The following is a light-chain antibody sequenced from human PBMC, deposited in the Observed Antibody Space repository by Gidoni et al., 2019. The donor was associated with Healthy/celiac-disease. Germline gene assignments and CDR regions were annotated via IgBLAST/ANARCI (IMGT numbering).Light chain of an antibody. CDR1: QGISSA. J-gene: IGKJ3*01. Sequence: AIQLTQSPSSLSASVGDRVTITCRASQGISSALAWYQQKPGKAPKLLIYDASSLESGVPSRFSGSVSGTDFTLTISSLQPEDFATYYCQQFNSYPFLFTFGPGTKVDIK. CDR3: QQFNSYPFLFT. CDR2: DAS. V-gene: IGKV1-13*02.